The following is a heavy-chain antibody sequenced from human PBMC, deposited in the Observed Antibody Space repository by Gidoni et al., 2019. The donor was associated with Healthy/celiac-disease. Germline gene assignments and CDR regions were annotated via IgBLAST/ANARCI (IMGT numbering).Heavy chain of an antibody. CDR1: GFPFCTHA. Sequence: EVQLLESGGGLVQPGRSLRLSCAASGFPFCTHAMSWVPQAPGKGLEWVSDISGSGGSTYYADSVKGRFTISRDNSKNTLYLQMNSLRAEDTAVYYCAKDRGYSGYDSPPFDYWGQGTLVTVSS. J-gene: IGHJ4*02. V-gene: IGHV3-23*01. CDR3: AKDRGYSGYDSPPFDY. D-gene: IGHD5-12*01. CDR2: ISGSGGST.